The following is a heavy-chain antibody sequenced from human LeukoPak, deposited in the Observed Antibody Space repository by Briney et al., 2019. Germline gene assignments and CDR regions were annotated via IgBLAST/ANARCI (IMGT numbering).Heavy chain of an antibody. D-gene: IGHD4-17*01. CDR1: GGSINNGGYY. CDR3: ARDRLDYGDYERDWYFDL. Sequence: PSETLSLTCTVSGGSINNGGYYWSWIRQPPGKGLEWIGYIYYSGSTNYNPSLKSRVTISVDTSKNQFSLKLSSVTAADTAVYYCARDRLDYGDYERDWYFDLWGRGTLVTVSS. V-gene: IGHV4-61*08. J-gene: IGHJ2*01. CDR2: IYYSGST.